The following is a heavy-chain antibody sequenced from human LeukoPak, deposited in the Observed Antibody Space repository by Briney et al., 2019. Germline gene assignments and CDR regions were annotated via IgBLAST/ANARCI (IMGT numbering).Heavy chain of an antibody. Sequence: GGSLRLSCAASGFTFSSYAMHWVRQAPGKGLEWVAVISYDGSNKYYADSVKGRFTISRDNPKNTLYLQMNSLRAEDTAVYYCARGPAVGATIGYWGQGTLVTVSS. V-gene: IGHV3-30*04. CDR3: ARGPAVGATIGY. J-gene: IGHJ4*02. D-gene: IGHD1-26*01. CDR1: GFTFSSYA. CDR2: ISYDGSNK.